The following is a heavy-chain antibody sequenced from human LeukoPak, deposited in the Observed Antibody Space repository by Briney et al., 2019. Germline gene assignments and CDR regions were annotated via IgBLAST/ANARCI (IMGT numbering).Heavy chain of an antibody. CDR3: ARDPSVRYRSGYDY. Sequence: GGSLRLSCAASGFTFSSYSMNWVRQAPGKGLEWVSSISSSSSYIYYADSVKGRFTISRDNAKNSLYLQMNSLRAEDTAVYYCARDPSVRYRSGYDYWGQGTLVTVSS. V-gene: IGHV3-21*01. CDR2: ISSSSSYI. D-gene: IGHD5-12*01. CDR1: GFTFSSYS. J-gene: IGHJ4*02.